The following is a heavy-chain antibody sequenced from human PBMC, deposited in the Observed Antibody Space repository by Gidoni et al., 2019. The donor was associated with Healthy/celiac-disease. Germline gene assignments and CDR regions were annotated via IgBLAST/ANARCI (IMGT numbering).Heavy chain of an antibody. Sequence: EVQLVESGGGLVTPGGSLRLSCAASGFTLRSYSMNWVRQAPGKGLEWVSSISSSSSYIYYADSVKGRFTISRDNAKNSLYLQMNSLRAEDTAVYYCAREGGYDFYYYYGMDVWGQGTTVTVSS. V-gene: IGHV3-21*01. CDR3: AREGGYDFYYYYGMDV. CDR1: GFTLRSYS. J-gene: IGHJ6*02. D-gene: IGHD5-12*01. CDR2: ISSSSSYI.